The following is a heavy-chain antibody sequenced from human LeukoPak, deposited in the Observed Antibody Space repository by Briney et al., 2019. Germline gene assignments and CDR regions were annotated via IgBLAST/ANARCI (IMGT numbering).Heavy chain of an antibody. CDR2: IIPILGIA. V-gene: IGHV1-69*04. J-gene: IGHJ4*02. Sequence: SVKVSCKASGGTFSSYAISWVRQAPGQGLEWMGRIIPILGIANYAQKFQGRVTITADKSTSTAYMELSSLRSEDTAVYYCARRDYVWGSYRAFDYWGQGTLVTVSS. CDR1: GGTFSSYA. CDR3: ARRDYVWGSYRAFDY. D-gene: IGHD3-16*02.